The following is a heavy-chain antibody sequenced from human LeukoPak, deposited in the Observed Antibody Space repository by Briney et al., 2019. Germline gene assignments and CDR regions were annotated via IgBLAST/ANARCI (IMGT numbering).Heavy chain of an antibody. CDR2: IIPIFGTA. J-gene: IGHJ6*03. Sequence: SVKVSCKASGGTFSSYAISWVRQAPGQGLEWMGGIIPIFGTANYAQKFQGRVTITTDESTSTAYMELSSLRSEDTAVYYCARVRSSGRTNDYYYYMDVWGKGTTVTVSS. CDR1: GGTFSSYA. D-gene: IGHD1/OR15-1a*01. V-gene: IGHV1-69*05. CDR3: ARVRSSGRTNDYYYYMDV.